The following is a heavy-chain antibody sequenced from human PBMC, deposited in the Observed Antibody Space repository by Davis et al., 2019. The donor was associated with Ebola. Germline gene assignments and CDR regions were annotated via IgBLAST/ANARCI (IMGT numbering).Heavy chain of an antibody. D-gene: IGHD3-22*01. J-gene: IGHJ4*02. V-gene: IGHV4-39*01. CDR1: GASISRTTNYY. CDR3: ARRNYYYENF. CDR2: IYYNGNT. Sequence: SETLSLTCTVSGASISRTTNYYWGWIRQSPWKGLEWIGSIYYNGNTYYSPSLRSRVTMSVDSSKNQFSLELSSVTAADTAIYYCARRNYYYENFWGQGILVTVSS.